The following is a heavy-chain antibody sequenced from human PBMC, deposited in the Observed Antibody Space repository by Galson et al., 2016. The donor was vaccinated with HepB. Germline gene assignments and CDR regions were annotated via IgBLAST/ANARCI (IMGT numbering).Heavy chain of an antibody. Sequence: SETLSLTCAVSGGSITANTFYWSWLRQPPGKGLEWIATIYPSGRTNYKSSLQGRVSMSVDTSKNQLSLTLSSVSAADTAIYYCARRSSRHGTDTYSFDYWGRGTLATVPS. J-gene: IGHJ4*02. CDR3: ARRSSRHGTDTYSFDY. CDR1: GGSITANTFY. V-gene: IGHV4-39*01. D-gene: IGHD1-14*01. CDR2: IYPSGRT.